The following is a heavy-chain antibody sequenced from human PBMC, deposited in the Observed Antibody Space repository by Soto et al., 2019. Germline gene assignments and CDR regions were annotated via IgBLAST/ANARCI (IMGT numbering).Heavy chain of an antibody. Sequence: SETLSLTCAVSGGSISSGGYSWSWIRQPPGKGLEWIGYIYHSGSTYYNPSLKSRVTISVDRSKNQFSLKLSSVTAADTAVYYCARSRGRVRGVHTNWFDPWGQGTLVTVSS. D-gene: IGHD3-10*01. J-gene: IGHJ5*02. V-gene: IGHV4-30-2*01. CDR2: IYHSGST. CDR3: ARSRGRVRGVHTNWFDP. CDR1: GGSISSGGYS.